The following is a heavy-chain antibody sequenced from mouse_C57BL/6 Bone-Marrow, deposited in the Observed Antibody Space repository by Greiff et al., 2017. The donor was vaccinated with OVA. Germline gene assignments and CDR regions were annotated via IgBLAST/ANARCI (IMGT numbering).Heavy chain of an antibody. V-gene: IGHV1-19*01. CDR2: INPYNGGT. CDR3: ARGTVPFFAY. J-gene: IGHJ3*01. Sequence: VQLQQSGPVLVKPGASVKMSCKASGYTFTDYYMNWVKQSHGKSLEWIGVINPYNGGTSYNQKFKGKATLTVDKSSSTAYMELISLTSEDSAVYYCARGTVPFFAYWGQGTLVTVSA. D-gene: IGHD1-1*01. CDR1: GYTFTDYY.